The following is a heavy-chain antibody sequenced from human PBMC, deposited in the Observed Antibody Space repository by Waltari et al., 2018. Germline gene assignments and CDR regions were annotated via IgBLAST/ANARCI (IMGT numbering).Heavy chain of an antibody. CDR1: GGSFSGYY. J-gene: IGHJ4*02. Sequence: QVQLQQWGAGLLKPSETLSLTCAVYGGSFSGYYWSWIRQPPGKGLEWIGEINHSGSTNYNPSLKSRVTISVDTSKNQFSLKLSSVTAADTAVYYCVRLGARSWYGPRWGQGTLVTVSS. CDR3: VRLGARSWYGPR. V-gene: IGHV4-34*01. CDR2: INHSGST. D-gene: IGHD6-13*01.